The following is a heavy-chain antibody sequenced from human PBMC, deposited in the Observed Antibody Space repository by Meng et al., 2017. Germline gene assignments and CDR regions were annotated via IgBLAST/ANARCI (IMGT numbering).Heavy chain of an antibody. V-gene: IGHV1-8*02. J-gene: IGHJ5*02. CDR3: ASIKVDP. D-gene: IGHD1-14*01. Sequence: QWQLVQSGAEVKKPGASVKVSCKASGYTFRTYEINWLRQATGQGLEWLGWMHPDRGNTDYAQNFQGRVIMTRDTSISTAYLELTSLRSEDTAVYYCASIKVDPWGQGTLVTVSS. CDR1: GYTFRTYE. CDR2: MHPDRGNT.